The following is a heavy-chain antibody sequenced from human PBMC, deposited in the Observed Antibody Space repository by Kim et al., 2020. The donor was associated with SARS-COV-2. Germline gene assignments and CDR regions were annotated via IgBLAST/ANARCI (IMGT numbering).Heavy chain of an antibody. D-gene: IGHD6-19*01. V-gene: IGHV3-33*01. J-gene: IGHJ4*02. CDR3: AREEGRRWLVPDY. Sequence: YAASVKGRFTISRDNSKNTLYLQMNSLGAEDTAVYYCAREEGRRWLVPDYWGQGTLVTVSS.